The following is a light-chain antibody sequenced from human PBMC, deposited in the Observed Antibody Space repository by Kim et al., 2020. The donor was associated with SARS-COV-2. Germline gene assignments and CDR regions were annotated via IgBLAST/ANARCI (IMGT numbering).Light chain of an antibody. J-gene: IGLJ2*01. CDR2: AVS. Sequence: QASTIAGTGTSSDVGSYNVVSWYQQHPGKAPKLMIYAVSKRPSGVSNRFSGSKSGNTASLTSSGIQAEDEADYYCCSYAGSSTSVVFGGGTQLTVL. V-gene: IGLV2-23*02. CDR3: CSYAGSSTSVV. CDR1: SSDVGSYNV.